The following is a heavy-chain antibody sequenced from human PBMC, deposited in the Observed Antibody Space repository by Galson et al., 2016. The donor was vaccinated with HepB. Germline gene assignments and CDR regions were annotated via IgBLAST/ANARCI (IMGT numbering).Heavy chain of an antibody. Sequence: SETLSLTCIVSGGSITSYYWSWIRQPPGKGLEWIGEMYLSGNTNYNPSLKSRVTISVDKSKNHFSLNLTSVTAADTAVYYCARDNQGFDYWGQGALVTVSS. J-gene: IGHJ4*02. CDR1: GGSITSYY. CDR3: ARDNQGFDY. V-gene: IGHV4-59*12. CDR2: MYLSGNT.